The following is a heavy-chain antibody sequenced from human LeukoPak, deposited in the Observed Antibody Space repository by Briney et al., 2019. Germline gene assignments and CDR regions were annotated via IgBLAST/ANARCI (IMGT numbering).Heavy chain of an antibody. CDR3: AKDWPSEWQQLPDYDAFDI. D-gene: IGHD6-13*01. V-gene: IGHV3-23*01. J-gene: IGHJ3*02. CDR2: VNIVGST. CDR1: GFTFSTYA. Sequence: GGSLRLSCAASGFTFSTYAMSWVRPAPPKGLHWVSAVNIVGSTYFLHSLKGRFTISRDNSKNTLYLQMTSLRADDTAVYYCAKDWPSEWQQLPDYDAFDIWGQGTMVTVSS.